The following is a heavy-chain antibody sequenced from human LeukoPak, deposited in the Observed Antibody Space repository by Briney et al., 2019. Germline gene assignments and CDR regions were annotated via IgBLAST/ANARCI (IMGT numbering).Heavy chain of an antibody. CDR3: ARQIPAATCWFDP. V-gene: IGHV4-34*01. CDR1: GGSFSGYY. J-gene: IGHJ5*02. Sequence: SETLSLTCAVYGGSFSGYYWSWIRQPPGKGLEWIGEINHSGSTNYNPSLKSRVTISVDTSKNQFSLKLSSVTAADTAVYYCARQIPAATCWFDPWGQGTLVTVSS. D-gene: IGHD2-2*01. CDR2: INHSGST.